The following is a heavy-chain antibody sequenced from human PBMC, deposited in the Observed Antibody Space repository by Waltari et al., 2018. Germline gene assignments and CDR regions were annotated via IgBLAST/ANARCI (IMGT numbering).Heavy chain of an antibody. J-gene: IGHJ3*02. Sequence: EVQLVESGGGLVQPGRSLRLSCAASGFTFDDYAMHWVRQAPGKGLEWVSGISWNSGSIGYADSVKGRFTISRDNAKNSLYLQMNSLRAEDMALYYCAAAAGQGYAFDIWGQGTMVTVSS. D-gene: IGHD6-13*01. CDR2: ISWNSGSI. CDR3: AAAAGQGYAFDI. CDR1: GFTFDDYA. V-gene: IGHV3-9*03.